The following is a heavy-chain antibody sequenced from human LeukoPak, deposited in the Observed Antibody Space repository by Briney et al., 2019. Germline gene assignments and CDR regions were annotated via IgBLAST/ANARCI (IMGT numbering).Heavy chain of an antibody. CDR2: IYTSGST. Sequence: SSETLSLTCTVSGGSISSYYWSWIRQPAGKGLEWIGRIYTSGSTNYNPSLKSRVTMSVDTSKNQFSLKLSSVTAADTAVYYCAREDLSNDYGAIHFDYWGQGTLVTVSS. CDR1: GGSISSYY. CDR3: AREDLSNDYGAIHFDY. V-gene: IGHV4-4*07. J-gene: IGHJ4*02. D-gene: IGHD4-17*01.